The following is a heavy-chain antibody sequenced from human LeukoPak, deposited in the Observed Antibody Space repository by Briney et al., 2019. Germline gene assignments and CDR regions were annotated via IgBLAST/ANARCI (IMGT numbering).Heavy chain of an antibody. CDR3: AKGYQLPSY. Sequence: GGSLRLSCAASGFTFSSYGMHWVGQAPGKGLEWVAFIRYDGSNKYYADSVRGRFTISRDNSKNTLYLQMNSLRAEDTAVYYCAKGYQLPSYWGQGTLVTVSS. J-gene: IGHJ4*02. D-gene: IGHD2-2*01. CDR2: IRYDGSNK. V-gene: IGHV3-30*02. CDR1: GFTFSSYG.